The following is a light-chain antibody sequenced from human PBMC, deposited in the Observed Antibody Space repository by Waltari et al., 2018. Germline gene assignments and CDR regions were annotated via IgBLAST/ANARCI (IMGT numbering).Light chain of an antibody. J-gene: IGLJ1*01. CDR2: DVS. Sequence: QSALTQPASVSGSPGQSITISCSGTSGDVGAYNYFCWYQQHPGKAPKLIIYDVSVRPSGVSNRFSGSKSGNTASLTISGLHTEDEADYYCGTSTTTRNHVFGTGTKVTVL. CDR3: GTSTTTRNHV. CDR1: SGDVGAYNY. V-gene: IGLV2-14*03.